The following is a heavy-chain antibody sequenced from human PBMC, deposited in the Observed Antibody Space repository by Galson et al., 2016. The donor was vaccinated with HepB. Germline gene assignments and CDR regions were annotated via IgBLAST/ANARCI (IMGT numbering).Heavy chain of an antibody. J-gene: IGHJ4*02. Sequence: SLRLSCAASGFSFNNHWLSWIRQAPGKGLERVANIKEDGTVTNYVDPVRGRFTIPRDNAKNSLYLQMDNLRAEDTAVYYCARDMYTTARDYWGQGTLVTVSS. V-gene: IGHV3-7*01. CDR2: IKEDGTVT. D-gene: IGHD2/OR15-2a*01. CDR1: GFSFNNHW. CDR3: ARDMYTTARDY.